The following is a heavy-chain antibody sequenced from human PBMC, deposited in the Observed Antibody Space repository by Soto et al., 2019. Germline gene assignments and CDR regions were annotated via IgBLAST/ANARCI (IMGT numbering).Heavy chain of an antibody. CDR1: GGSISGHY. D-gene: IGHD3-16*01. CDR3: ARGPYYDLIWNYYYMDV. Sequence: QVQLQESGPGLVKPSETLSLSCSVSGGSISGHYWSWVRQTPGKGLEWIGYMYYSGSTNYNPSLKSPVTISVDTSKNHFSLRLTSVTAADTVVYYCARGPYYDLIWNYYYMDVWGKGTTVTVSS. V-gene: IGHV4-59*08. J-gene: IGHJ6*03. CDR2: MYYSGST.